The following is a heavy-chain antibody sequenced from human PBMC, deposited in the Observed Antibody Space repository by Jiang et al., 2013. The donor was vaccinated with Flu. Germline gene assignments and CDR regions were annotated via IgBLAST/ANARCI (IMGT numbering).Heavy chain of an antibody. V-gene: IGHV1-2*02. J-gene: IGHJ4*02. CDR3: ATSVTYRFDH. Sequence: GWINADSGGTNYAQSFEGRVTMTRDTSINTGYMELRSLRSDDTAVYYCATSVTYRFDHWGQGTLVTVSS. CDR2: INADSGGT. D-gene: IGHD5-12*01.